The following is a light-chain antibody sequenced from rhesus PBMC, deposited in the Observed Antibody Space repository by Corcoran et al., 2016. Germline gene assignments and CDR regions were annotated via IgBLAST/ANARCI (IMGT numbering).Light chain of an antibody. J-gene: IGKJ1*01. V-gene: IGKV3-24*04. CDR3: QQSSNLWT. CDR1: QSVGSY. CDR2: GAS. Sequence: ETVVTQSPATLSLSPGERATLSCRARQSVGSYLAWYKQKPGQAPRHHIYGASRRATGIPDRFSGSWSGTDFTLTISSLEPEDVGVYYCQQSSNLWTFGQGTKVEIK.